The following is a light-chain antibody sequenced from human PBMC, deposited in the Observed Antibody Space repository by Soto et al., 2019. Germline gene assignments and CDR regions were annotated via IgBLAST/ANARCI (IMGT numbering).Light chain of an antibody. J-gene: IGLJ3*02. CDR3: QVWDTYTLSGV. V-gene: IGLV3-21*02. CDR1: NIETKG. CDR2: DDT. Sequence: VLTQPPSVSVAPGQTASITCGGDNIETKGVHWYQRKPGQAPILVVYDDTDRPSGIPDRFSGSNSGNTATLTISRVEAGDEADYYCQVWDTYTLSGVFGGGTKLTVL.